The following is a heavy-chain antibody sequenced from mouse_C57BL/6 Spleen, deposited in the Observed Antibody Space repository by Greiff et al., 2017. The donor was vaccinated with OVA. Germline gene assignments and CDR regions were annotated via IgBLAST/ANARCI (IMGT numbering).Heavy chain of an antibody. CDR2: IYPGDGDT. D-gene: IGHD1-1*01. Sequence: VQLQQSGAELVKPGASVKISCKASGYAFSSYWMNWVKQRPGKGLEWIGQIYPGDGDTNYNGKFTGKATLTADKSSSTAYMQLSSLTSEDSAVYFCARDIYYGSSNGYFDVWGTGTTVTVSS. J-gene: IGHJ1*03. V-gene: IGHV1-80*01. CDR1: GYAFSSYW. CDR3: ARDIYYGSSNGYFDV.